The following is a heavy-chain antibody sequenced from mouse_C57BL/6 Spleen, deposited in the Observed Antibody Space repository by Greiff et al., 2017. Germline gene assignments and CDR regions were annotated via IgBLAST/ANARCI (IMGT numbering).Heavy chain of an antibody. Sequence: QVHVKQPGAELVKPGASVQLSCKASGYTFTSYWMHWVKQRPGRGLEWIGRIDPNSGGTKYNEKFKSKATLTVDKPSSTAYMQLSSLTSEDSAVYYCAKEGYGYGFYYFDYWGQGTTLTVSS. D-gene: IGHD2-2*01. CDR1: GYTFTSYW. J-gene: IGHJ2*01. CDR3: AKEGYGYGFYYFDY. V-gene: IGHV1-72*01. CDR2: IDPNSGGT.